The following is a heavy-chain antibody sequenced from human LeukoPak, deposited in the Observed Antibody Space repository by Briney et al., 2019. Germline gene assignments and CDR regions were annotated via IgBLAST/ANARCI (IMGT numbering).Heavy chain of an antibody. CDR2: IHYGGST. CDR3: ARALGYCSGGSCTRGYNWFDP. CDR1: GCSISGSDYS. J-gene: IGHJ5*02. V-gene: IGHV4-39*01. D-gene: IGHD2-15*01. Sequence: PSETLSVTCTVSGCSISGSDYSWGWIRQPPGKWLEWIRSIHYGGSTYYHPSLKSRVTISVDTSMNQFSLKLSFVTTADTAVYYCARALGYCSGGSCTRGYNWFDPWGQGTLVTVPS.